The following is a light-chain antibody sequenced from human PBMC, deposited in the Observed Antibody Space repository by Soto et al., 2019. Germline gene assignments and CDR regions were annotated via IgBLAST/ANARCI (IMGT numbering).Light chain of an antibody. V-gene: IGKV1-5*01. CDR2: DAS. J-gene: IGKJ1*01. CDR3: QQYNNFWT. Sequence: DIQMTQSPSALSASVGDRVTITCQASQRISSWLAWYQQKPGKAPRLLIYDASYLERGVPSRFSGSGSGTEFTLTISDLQPDDLATYYCQQYNNFWTFGPGTKVEI. CDR1: QRISSW.